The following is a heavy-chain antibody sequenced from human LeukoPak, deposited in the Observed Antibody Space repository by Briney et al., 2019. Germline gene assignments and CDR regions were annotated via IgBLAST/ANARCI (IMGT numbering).Heavy chain of an antibody. J-gene: IGHJ4*02. Sequence: SETLSLTCSVSGDSISTYYWSWIRQPPGKGLEWIGYIYYSGSTNYNPSLKSRVTISVDTSKNQFSLKLSSVTAADTAVYYCAGGEDYYDSSGYYALGDYWGQGTLVTVSS. CDR1: GDSISTYY. CDR2: IYYSGST. CDR3: AGGEDYYDSSGYYALGDY. D-gene: IGHD3-22*01. V-gene: IGHV4-59*01.